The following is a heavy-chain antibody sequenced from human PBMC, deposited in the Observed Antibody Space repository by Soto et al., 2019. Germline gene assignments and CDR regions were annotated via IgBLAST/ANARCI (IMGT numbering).Heavy chain of an antibody. J-gene: IGHJ6*02. CDR3: ARWGTWGYYYGSGGGMDV. Sequence: SETLSLTCTVSGGSISSSSYYWGWIRQPPGKGLEWFGSIYYSGSTYYNPSLKSRVTISVDTSKNQFSLKLSSVTAADTAVYYCARWGTWGYYYGSGGGMDVWGQGTTVTVSS. CDR1: GGSISSSSYY. V-gene: IGHV4-39*01. D-gene: IGHD3-10*01. CDR2: IYYSGST.